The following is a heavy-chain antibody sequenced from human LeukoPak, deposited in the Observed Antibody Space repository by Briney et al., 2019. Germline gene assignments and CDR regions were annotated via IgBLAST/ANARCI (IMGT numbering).Heavy chain of an antibody. V-gene: IGHV4-4*07. CDR3: ARDGEYSYDILTGYLGTLDAFDP. CDR2: IYTSGST. D-gene: IGHD3-9*01. CDR1: GGSINSYY. Sequence: PSETLSLTCTVSGGSINSYYWSWIRQPAGKGLEWIGRIYTSGSTNYNPSLKSRVTMSVDTSKNQFSLKLSSVTAADTAVYYCARDGEYSYDILTGYLGTLDAFDPWGQGTLVTVSS. J-gene: IGHJ5*02.